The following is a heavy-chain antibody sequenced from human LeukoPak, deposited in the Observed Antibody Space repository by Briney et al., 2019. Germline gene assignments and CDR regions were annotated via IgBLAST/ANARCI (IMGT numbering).Heavy chain of an antibody. V-gene: IGHV1-18*01. CDR2: ISAYNGNT. D-gene: IGHD3-10*01. J-gene: IGHJ6*03. CDR1: GYTFTSYG. Sequence: GASVKVSCKASGYTFTSYGISWVRQAPGQGLEWMGWISAYNGNTNYAQKLQGRVTMTTDTSTSTAYMELRSLRSDDTAVYYCARVGLYGSRDNYMDVWGKGTTVTISS. CDR3: ARVGLYGSRDNYMDV.